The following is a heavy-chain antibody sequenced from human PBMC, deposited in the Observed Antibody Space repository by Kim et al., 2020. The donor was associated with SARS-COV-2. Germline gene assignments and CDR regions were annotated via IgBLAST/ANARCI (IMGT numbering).Heavy chain of an antibody. Sequence: TFYADSAKGRFTISRDYSGNTLYLQMDRLSAGDTAVYYCARPSSSHFDFWGQGTLVTVSS. V-gene: IGHV3-33*01. CDR3: ARPSSSHFDF. D-gene: IGHD3-10*01. J-gene: IGHJ4*02. CDR2: T.